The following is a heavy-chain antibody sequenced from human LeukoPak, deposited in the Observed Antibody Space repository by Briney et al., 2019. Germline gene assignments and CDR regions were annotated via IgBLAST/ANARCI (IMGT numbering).Heavy chain of an antibody. D-gene: IGHD5-18*01. Sequence: GGSLRLSCAASGFTFSSYSMNWVRQAPGKGLEWVSSIRSSSSYIYYADSVKGRFTISRDNAKNSLYLQMNSLRAEDTAVYYCASSRGYSYGYRVDHFDYWGQGTLVTVSS. V-gene: IGHV3-21*01. J-gene: IGHJ4*02. CDR1: GFTFSSYS. CDR2: IRSSSSYI. CDR3: ASSRGYSYGYRVDHFDY.